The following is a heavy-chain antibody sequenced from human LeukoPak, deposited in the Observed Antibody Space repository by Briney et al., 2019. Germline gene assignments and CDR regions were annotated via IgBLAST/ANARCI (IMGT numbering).Heavy chain of an antibody. V-gene: IGHV4-34*01. Sequence: SETLSLTCAVYGGSFSGFYWSWIRQPPGKGLEWIDEINHSGSTNYNPSLKSRVTISVDTSKNQFSLKLSSVTAADTAVYYCARGLWFGDENPPYFDYWGQGTLVTVSS. CDR2: INHSGST. J-gene: IGHJ4*02. CDR3: ARGLWFGDENPPYFDY. D-gene: IGHD3-10*01. CDR1: GGSFSGFY.